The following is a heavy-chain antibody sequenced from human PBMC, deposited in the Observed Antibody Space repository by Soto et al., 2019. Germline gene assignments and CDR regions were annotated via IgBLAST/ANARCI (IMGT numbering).Heavy chain of an antibody. V-gene: IGHV3-11*01. Sequence: QVQLVESGGGLVKPGGSLRLSCAASGFTFSDYYMSWIRQAPGKGLEWVSYISSGHSTIYYADSVKGRFTISRDNAKNPLSLQMNSLRAEDTAVYYCARGSSSSVWFDPWGQGTLVTVSS. CDR3: ARGSSSSVWFDP. CDR2: ISSGHSTI. CDR1: GFTFSDYY. D-gene: IGHD6-6*01. J-gene: IGHJ5*02.